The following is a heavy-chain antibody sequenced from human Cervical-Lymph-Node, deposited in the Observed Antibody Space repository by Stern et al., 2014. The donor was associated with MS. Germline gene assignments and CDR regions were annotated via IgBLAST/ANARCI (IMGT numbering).Heavy chain of an antibody. Sequence: QVQLVQSGGEVKTPGSSVKVSCTASGGTFGHYAISWVRPAPGPGLEWMGRIIPFLVVVNNAQCVQGRVTITADKSTNTTSMELSNLRTGDTAVYYCARDPHGVNSLIYSDYGMDVWGQGTTVTVSS. CDR2: IIPFLVVV. D-gene: IGHD4-23*01. CDR3: ARDPHGVNSLIYSDYGMDV. V-gene: IGHV1-69*09. CDR1: GGTFGHYA. J-gene: IGHJ6*02.